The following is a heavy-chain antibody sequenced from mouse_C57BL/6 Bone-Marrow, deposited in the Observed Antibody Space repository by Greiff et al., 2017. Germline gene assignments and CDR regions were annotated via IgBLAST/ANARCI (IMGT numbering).Heavy chain of an antibody. CDR3: ARGWSYAMDY. CDR2: ISYSGST. V-gene: IGHV3-1*01. J-gene: IGHJ4*01. CDR1: GYSITSGYD. Sequence: DVQLQESGPGMVKPSQSLSLTCTVTGYSITSGYDWHWIRHFPGNKLEWMGYISYSGSTNYNPSLKSRISITHDTSKNHFFLKLNSVTTEDTATYYCARGWSYAMDYWGQGTSVTVSS. D-gene: IGHD1-1*02.